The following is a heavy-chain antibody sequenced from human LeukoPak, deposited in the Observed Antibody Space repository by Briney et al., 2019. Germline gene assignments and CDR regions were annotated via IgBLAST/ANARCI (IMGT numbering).Heavy chain of an antibody. CDR1: GYTFTSYD. J-gene: IGHJ6*03. CDR2: MNPNSGNT. V-gene: IGHV1-8*01. Sequence: ASVKVSCKASGYTFTSYDINWVRQATGQGLEWMGWMNPNSGNTGYAQKFQGRVTMTRNTSISTAYMELSSLRSEDTAVYYCAGDDYDFWSGRDYYYYMDVWGKGTTVTVSS. CDR3: AGDDYDFWSGRDYYYYMDV. D-gene: IGHD3-3*01.